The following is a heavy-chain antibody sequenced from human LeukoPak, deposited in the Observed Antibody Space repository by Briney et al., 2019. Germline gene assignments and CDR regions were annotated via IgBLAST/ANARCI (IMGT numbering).Heavy chain of an antibody. J-gene: IGHJ4*02. Sequence: PSETLSLTCTVSGGSISSSSYYWGWIRQPPGKGLEWIGSIYYSGSTYYNPSLKSRVTISVDTSKNQFSLKLSSVTAADTAVYYCARLSWYQLRFVDYWGQGTLVTVSS. D-gene: IGHD2-2*01. V-gene: IGHV4-39*01. CDR3: ARLSWYQLRFVDY. CDR2: IYYSGST. CDR1: GGSISSSSYY.